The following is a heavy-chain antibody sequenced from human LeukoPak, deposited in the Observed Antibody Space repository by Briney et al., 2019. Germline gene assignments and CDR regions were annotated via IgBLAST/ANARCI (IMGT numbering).Heavy chain of an antibody. V-gene: IGHV1-69*13. CDR3: ASPRKQWLVRPSPGFDY. CDR1: GGTFGSYA. CDR2: IIPIFGTA. Sequence: ASVKVSCKASGGTFGSYAISWVRQAPGQGLEWMGGIIPIFGTANYAQKFQGRVTITADESTSTAYMELSSLRSEDTAVYYCASPRKQWLVRPSPGFDYWGQGTLVTVS. D-gene: IGHD6-19*01. J-gene: IGHJ4*02.